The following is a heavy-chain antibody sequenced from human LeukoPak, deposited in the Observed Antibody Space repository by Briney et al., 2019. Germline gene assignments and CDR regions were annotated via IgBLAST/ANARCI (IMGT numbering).Heavy chain of an antibody. Sequence: ASVKVSCKASGYTFTSYYMHWVRQAPGQGPEWMGIINPSGGSTSYAQKFQGRVTMTRDTSTSTVYMELSSLRSEDTAVYYCARAGLGYSYGYYLDYWGQGTLVTVSS. CDR1: GYTFTSYY. V-gene: IGHV1-46*01. D-gene: IGHD5-18*01. CDR3: ARAGLGYSYGYYLDY. J-gene: IGHJ4*02. CDR2: INPSGGST.